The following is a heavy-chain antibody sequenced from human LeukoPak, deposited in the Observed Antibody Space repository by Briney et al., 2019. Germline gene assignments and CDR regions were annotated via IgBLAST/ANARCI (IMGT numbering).Heavy chain of an antibody. CDR3: AKGGLIMVRGPYYCDY. CDR2: ISSNGGST. Sequence: GGSLRLSCSASGFTFSNYAMHWVRQAPGKGLEYVSAISSNGGSTYYADPVKGRFTISRDNSKNTLCLQMSSLRAEDTAVYYCAKGGLIMVRGPYYCDYWGWGTLVTVSS. V-gene: IGHV3-64D*09. CDR1: GFTFSNYA. D-gene: IGHD3-10*01. J-gene: IGHJ4*02.